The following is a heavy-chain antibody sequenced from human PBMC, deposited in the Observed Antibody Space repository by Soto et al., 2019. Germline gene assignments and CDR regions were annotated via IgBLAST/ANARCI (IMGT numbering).Heavy chain of an antibody. CDR2: IIPIFGTA. V-gene: IGHV1-69*13. J-gene: IGHJ5*02. CDR1: GGTFSSYA. CDR3: ASHTIAALFGYNWFDP. Sequence: SVKVSCKASGGTFSSYAISWVRQAPGQGLEWMGGIIPIFGTANYAQKFQGRVTITADESTSTAYMELSSLRSEDTAVYYCASHTIAALFGYNWFDPWGQGTLVTVSS. D-gene: IGHD6-6*01.